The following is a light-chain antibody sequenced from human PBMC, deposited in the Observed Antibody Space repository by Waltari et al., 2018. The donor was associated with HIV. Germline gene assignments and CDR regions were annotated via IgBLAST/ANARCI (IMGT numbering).Light chain of an antibody. V-gene: IGKV1-9*01. CDR2: SAS. CDR3: QQLKSYPLT. CDR1: QGISNY. Sequence: DIQLTQSPSFLSASVGDRVSFTCRARQGISNYLAWYQQKPGKAPKLLIYSASTLLSGVPARFSGSGSGTEFTLTISSLQPEDLATYYCQQLKSYPLTFGGGTKVAIK. J-gene: IGKJ4*01.